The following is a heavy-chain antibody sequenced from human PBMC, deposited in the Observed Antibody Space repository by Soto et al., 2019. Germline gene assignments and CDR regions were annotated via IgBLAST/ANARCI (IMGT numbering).Heavy chain of an antibody. CDR3: ARGRGRGWSDKNWFDH. J-gene: IGHJ5*02. Sequence: XESLRLACAASGFTFSSYGMHWVRQAPGKGLEWVAVIWYDVSNKYYADSVKGRFTISRDNSKNTLYLQMNSLRAEDTAVYYCARGRGRGWSDKNWFDHSGHGTLVTVS. CDR2: IWYDVSNK. D-gene: IGHD6-19*01. V-gene: IGHV3-33*01. CDR1: GFTFSSYG.